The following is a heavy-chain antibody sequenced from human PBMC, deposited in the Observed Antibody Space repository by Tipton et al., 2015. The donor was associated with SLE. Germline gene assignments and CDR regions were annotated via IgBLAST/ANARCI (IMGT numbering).Heavy chain of an antibody. Sequence: TLSLTCTVSGGSISSSSFYLAWIRQTPGKGLEWIGSEWLDLFSSGRTSYNPSLRSRVTISLDTSKTQFSLKLSSVTAADTAVYYCARGGYHFWSGPGNYWGQGTLVTVSS. CDR3: ARGGYHFWSGPGNY. CDR1: GGSISSSSFY. CDR2: EWLDLFSSGRT. V-gene: IGHV4-39*07. D-gene: IGHD3-3*01. J-gene: IGHJ4*02.